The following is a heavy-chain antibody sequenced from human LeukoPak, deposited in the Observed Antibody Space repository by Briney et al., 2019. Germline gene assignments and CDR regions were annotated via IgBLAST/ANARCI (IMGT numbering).Heavy chain of an antibody. Sequence: PGGSLRLSCAVSGFIFSTYEMNWVRQAPGKGLEWVSYISSGSDTIFYADSVKGRFTISRDNAKNSLYLQINSLRAEDTAVYYCARPYCASTSCPTFEYWGQGTLVTVSS. V-gene: IGHV3-48*03. CDR1: GFIFSTYE. D-gene: IGHD2-2*01. CDR3: ARPYCASTSCPTFEY. J-gene: IGHJ4*02. CDR2: ISSGSDTI.